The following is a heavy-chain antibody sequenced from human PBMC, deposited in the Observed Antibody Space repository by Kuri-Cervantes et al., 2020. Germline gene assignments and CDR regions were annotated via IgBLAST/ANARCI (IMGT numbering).Heavy chain of an antibody. D-gene: IGHD5-24*01. Sequence: GGSLRLSCAASGFAFSSYEMTWVRQAPGKGLEWVSGINNNGGTIYYADSVKGRFTISRDNAKSSLYLQMNSLRAEDTAVYYCARAWRSRIAFDIWGQGTMVTVSS. V-gene: IGHV3-48*03. CDR2: INNNGGTI. J-gene: IGHJ3*02. CDR1: GFAFSSYE. CDR3: ARAWRSRIAFDI.